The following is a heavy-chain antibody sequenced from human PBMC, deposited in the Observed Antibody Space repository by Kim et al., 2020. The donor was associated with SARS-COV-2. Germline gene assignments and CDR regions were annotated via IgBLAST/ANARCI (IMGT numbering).Heavy chain of an antibody. CDR1: GFTFDDYA. CDR3: AKEDSSGWPYYYYGMDV. D-gene: IGHD6-19*01. J-gene: IGHJ6*02. CDR2: ISWNSGSI. Sequence: GGSLRLSCAASGFTFDDYAMHWVRQAPGKGLEWVSGISWNSGSIGYADSVKGRFTISRDNAKNSLYLQMNSLRAEDTALYYCAKEDSSGWPYYYYGMDVWGQGTTVTVSS. V-gene: IGHV3-9*01.